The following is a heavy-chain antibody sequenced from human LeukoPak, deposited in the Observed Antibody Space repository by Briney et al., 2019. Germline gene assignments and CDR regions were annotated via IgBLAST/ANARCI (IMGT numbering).Heavy chain of an antibody. Sequence: PGGSLRLSCAASGSTFSSYGMHWVRQAPGKGLEWLALIWDDGSKEKYADSVKGRFTISRDNSKNTLYLQMNSLRAEDTAVYYCARGRGISRWYVDYWGQGTLVSVSS. J-gene: IGHJ4*02. CDR1: GSTFSSYG. CDR2: IWDDGSKE. CDR3: ARGRGISRWYVDY. V-gene: IGHV3-33*01. D-gene: IGHD6-13*01.